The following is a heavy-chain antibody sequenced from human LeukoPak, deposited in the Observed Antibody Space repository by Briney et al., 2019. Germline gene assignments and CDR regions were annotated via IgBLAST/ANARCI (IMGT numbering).Heavy chain of an antibody. CDR2: INHSGST. J-gene: IGHJ3*02. D-gene: IGHD3-22*01. CDR3: ARGRAGRSITMIVVVIIDGGRDAFDI. CDR1: GGSFSGYY. Sequence: PSETLSLTCAVYGGSFSGYYWSWIRQPPGKGLEWIGEINHSGSTNYNPSLKSRVTISVDTSKNQFSLKLSSVTAADTAVYYCARGRAGRSITMIVVVIIDGGRDAFDIWGQGTMVTVSS. V-gene: IGHV4-34*01.